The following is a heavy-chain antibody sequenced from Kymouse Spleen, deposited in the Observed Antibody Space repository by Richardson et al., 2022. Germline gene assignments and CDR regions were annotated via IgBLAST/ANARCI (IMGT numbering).Heavy chain of an antibody. Sequence: QLQLQESGPGLVKPSETLSLTCTVSGGSISSSSYYWGWIRQPPGKGLEWIGSIYYSGSTYYNPSLKSRVTISVDTSKNQFSLKLSSVTAADTAVYYCARHTIF*LVIIRGLGPGNPGHRLL. D-gene: IGHD3-9*01. CDR3: ARHTIF*LVIIRG. CDR2: IYYSGST. J-gene: IGHJ4*02. V-gene: IGHV4-39*01. CDR1: GGSISSSSYY.